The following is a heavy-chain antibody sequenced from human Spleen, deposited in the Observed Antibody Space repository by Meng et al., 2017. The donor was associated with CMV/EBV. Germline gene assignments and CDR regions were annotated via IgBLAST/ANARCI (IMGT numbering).Heavy chain of an antibody. CDR3: ARGPVGGTSGFDY. J-gene: IGHJ4*02. V-gene: IGHV3-21*06. Sequence: GGSLRLSCAASGFTVSSNYMSWVRQAPGKGLEWVSSIDISSTYIYYADSVKGRFTISSDDAKNSLYLQMNSLRADDTAVYYCARGPVGGTSGFDYWGQGTLVTVSS. CDR1: GFTVSSNY. CDR2: IDISSTYI. D-gene: IGHD3-10*01.